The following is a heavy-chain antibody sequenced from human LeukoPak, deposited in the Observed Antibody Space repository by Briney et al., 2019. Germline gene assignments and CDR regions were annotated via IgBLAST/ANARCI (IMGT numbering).Heavy chain of an antibody. J-gene: IGHJ1*01. Sequence: ASVKVSCKVSGYTLIELSMHWVRQAPGKGLEWMGGFDPEDGETIYAQKFQGRVTMTEDTSTDTAYMELSSLRSEDTAVYYCATMRGYYDSSGRDIQNWGQGTLVTVSS. CDR3: ATMRGYYDSSGRDIQN. V-gene: IGHV1-24*01. D-gene: IGHD3-22*01. CDR2: FDPEDGET. CDR1: GYTLIELS.